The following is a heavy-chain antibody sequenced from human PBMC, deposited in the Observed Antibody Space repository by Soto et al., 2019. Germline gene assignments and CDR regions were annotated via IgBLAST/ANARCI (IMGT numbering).Heavy chain of an antibody. J-gene: IGHJ4*02. V-gene: IGHV5-51*01. D-gene: IGHD2-21*02. CDR1: GYGFTSYW. CDR3: AIIHCGGDCYSGHFDY. CDR2: IYPGDSDT. Sequence: GESLKISCKGSGYGFTSYWIGWVRQMPGKGLEWMGIIYPGDSDTRYSPSFQGQVTISADKSISTAYLQWSSLKASDTAMYYCAIIHCGGDCYSGHFDYWGQGTLVTVSS.